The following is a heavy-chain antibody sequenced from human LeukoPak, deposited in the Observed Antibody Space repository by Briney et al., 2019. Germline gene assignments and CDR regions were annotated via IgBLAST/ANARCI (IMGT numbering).Heavy chain of an antibody. CDR2: IKQHGTEK. CDR1: GFTFSSYA. Sequence: GGSLRLSCAASGFTFSSYAMSWVRQAPGKGLEWVANIKQHGTEKYYVDSVKGRFTISRDDAKKSVYLQMNSLRAEDTAVYYCASDGGPFDHWGQGILVTVAS. CDR3: ASDGGPFDH. D-gene: IGHD3-16*01. J-gene: IGHJ4*02. V-gene: IGHV3-7*01.